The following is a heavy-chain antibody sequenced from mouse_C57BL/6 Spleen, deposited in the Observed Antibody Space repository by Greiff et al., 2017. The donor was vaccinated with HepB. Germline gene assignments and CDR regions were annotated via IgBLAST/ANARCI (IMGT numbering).Heavy chain of an antibody. CDR1: GYTFTSYW. CDR3: ARWGDSDY. J-gene: IGHJ2*01. CDR2: INPSSGYT. V-gene: IGHV1-7*01. Sequence: QAHVKQSGAELAKPGASVKLSCKASGYTFTSYWMHWVKQRPGQGLEWIGYINPSSGYTKYNQKCKDKATLTADKSSSTAYMQLSSLTYEDSAVYYCARWGDSDYWGQGTTLTVSS.